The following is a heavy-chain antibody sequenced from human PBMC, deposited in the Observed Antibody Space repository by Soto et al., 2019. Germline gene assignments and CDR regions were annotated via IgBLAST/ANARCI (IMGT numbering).Heavy chain of an antibody. V-gene: IGHV1-69*02. CDR2: IIPIFDIT. D-gene: IGHD3-22*01. J-gene: IGHJ4*02. CDR3: ARSLLGDHYDSDGLDS. Sequence: QVQLVQSGTEVKKPGSSVTVSCKASGGPYSKYSISWVRQAPGQGLEWMGRIIPIFDITNYAQKFQGRVTITADKSTSTVYMDLRSLRSEDTAVYYCARSLLGDHYDSDGLDSWGQGTLVSVSS. CDR1: GGPYSKYS.